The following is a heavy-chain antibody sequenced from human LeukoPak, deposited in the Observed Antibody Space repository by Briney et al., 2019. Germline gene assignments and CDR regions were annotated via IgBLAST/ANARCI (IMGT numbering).Heavy chain of an antibody. CDR2: IIPIFGTA. CDR1: GGTFSSYA. CDR3: AVHSSSWIKYAFDI. V-gene: IGHV1-69*13. D-gene: IGHD6-13*01. J-gene: IGHJ3*02. Sequence: SVKVSCKASGGTFSSYAISWVRQAPGQGLEWMGGIIPIFGTANYAQKFQGRVTITADEPTGTAYMELSSLRSEDTAVYYCAVHSSSWIKYAFDIWGQGTMVTVSS.